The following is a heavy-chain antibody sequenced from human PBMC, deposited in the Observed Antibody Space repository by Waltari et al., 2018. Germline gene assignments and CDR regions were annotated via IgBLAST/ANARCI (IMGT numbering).Heavy chain of an antibody. CDR3: AREIQSRTIDY. CDR1: GGSISSSSYY. D-gene: IGHD5-18*01. Sequence: QLQLQESGPGLVKPSETLSLTCTVSGGSISSSSYYWGWIRQPPGKGLEWIGSIYYSWSTYYNPSLKSRVTISVDTSKNQFSLKLSSVTAADTAVYYCAREIQSRTIDYWGQGTLVTVSS. V-gene: IGHV4-39*07. J-gene: IGHJ4*02. CDR2: IYYSWST.